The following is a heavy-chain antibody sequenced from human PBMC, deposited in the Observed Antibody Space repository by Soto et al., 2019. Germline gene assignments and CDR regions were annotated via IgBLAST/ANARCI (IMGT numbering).Heavy chain of an antibody. J-gene: IGHJ4*02. V-gene: IGHV3-48*02. CDR2: VTSSGSGI. CDR1: GFTFSSFS. D-gene: IGHD2-8*01. CDR3: VRDNQWAFDY. Sequence: GGSLRLSCAASGFTFSSFSMNWVRQAPGKGLEWVSYVTSSGSGIHSAASVKGRFTISRDNTQNSLYLQMNSLRDEDTAVYYCVRDNQWAFDYWGRGTLVTVSS.